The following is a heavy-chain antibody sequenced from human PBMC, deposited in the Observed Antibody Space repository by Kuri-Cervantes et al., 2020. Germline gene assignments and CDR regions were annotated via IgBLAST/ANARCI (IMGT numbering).Heavy chain of an antibody. J-gene: IGHJ4*02. Sequence: GESLKISCAASGFTFSSYWMSWVRQAPGKGLEWVANIKQDGSGKYYVDSVKGRFTISRDNAKNSLYLQMNSLRAEDTAVYYCAKDTTSLGYYFDYWGQGTLVTVSS. CDR2: IKQDGSGK. CDR1: GFTFSSYW. V-gene: IGHV3-7*01. D-gene: IGHD1-1*01. CDR3: AKDTTSLGYYFDY.